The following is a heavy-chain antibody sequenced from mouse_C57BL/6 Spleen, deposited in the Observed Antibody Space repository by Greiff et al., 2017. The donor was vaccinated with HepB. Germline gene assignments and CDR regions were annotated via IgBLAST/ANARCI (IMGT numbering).Heavy chain of an antibody. CDR2: IYPGDGDT. D-gene: IGHD2-4*01. V-gene: IGHV1-82*01. CDR1: GYAFSSSW. CDR3: AGSIYYDPYYAMDY. J-gene: IGHJ4*01. Sequence: QVQLQQSGPELVKPGASVKISCKASGYAFSSSWMNWVKQRPGKGLEWIGRIYPGDGDTNYNGKFKGKATLTADKSSSTAYMQLSSLTSEDSAVYFCAGSIYYDPYYAMDYWGQGTSVTVSS.